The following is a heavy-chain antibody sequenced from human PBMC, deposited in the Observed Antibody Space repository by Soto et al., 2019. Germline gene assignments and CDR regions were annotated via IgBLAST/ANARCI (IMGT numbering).Heavy chain of an antibody. D-gene: IGHD3-10*01. CDR1: GFTFSSYA. J-gene: IGHJ6*02. CDR2: ISGSGDST. CDR3: ARATYGSGTYYLYYYGMDV. V-gene: IGHV3-23*01. Sequence: GGSLRLSCAASGFTFSSYAMSWVRQAPGKGLELISVISGSGDSTYADSVKGRFTISRDNSKNTLYLQMNSLRAEDTAVYYCARATYGSGTYYLYYYGMDVWGQGTTVTVSS.